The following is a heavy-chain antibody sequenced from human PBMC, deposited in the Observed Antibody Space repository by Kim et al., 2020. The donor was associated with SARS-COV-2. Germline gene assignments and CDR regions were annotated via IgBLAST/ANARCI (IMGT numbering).Heavy chain of an antibody. D-gene: IGHD2-2*02. CDR2: ISSSGSTI. V-gene: IGHV3-48*03. J-gene: IGHJ5*02. CDR1: GFTFSSYE. CDR3: ARNIRRGGFDP. Sequence: GGSLRLSCAASGFTFSSYEMNWVRQAPGKGLEWVSYISSSGSTIYYADSVKDRFTISRDNAKNSLYLQMNSLRAEDTAVYYCARNIRRGGFDPWGQGTLVTVSS.